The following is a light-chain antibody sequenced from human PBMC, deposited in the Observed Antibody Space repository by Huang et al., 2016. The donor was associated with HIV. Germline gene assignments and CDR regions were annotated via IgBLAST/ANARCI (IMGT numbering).Light chain of an antibody. J-gene: IGKJ4*01. CDR1: QNINNY. CDR3: QQRISRLT. V-gene: IGKV3-11*01. CDR2: DAT. Sequence: EVVLTQSPATLSVFQGDRVTISCRASQNINNYLAWYQQKPGQAPRLLIYDATNRPPGISDKFSGSGSGAAFTLTINSLETEDFAIYYCQQRISRLTFGGGT.